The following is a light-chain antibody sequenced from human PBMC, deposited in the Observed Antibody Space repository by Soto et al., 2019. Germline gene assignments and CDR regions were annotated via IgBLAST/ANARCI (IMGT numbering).Light chain of an antibody. Sequence: DLQMTQSPSSLSASVGDRIAITCRAGQSISNYLNWYQQKPGKTPELLIYAASSLQSGVPSRFSGSGSGTDFTLTINSLQPEDFATYYCQQSYSTPPVTFGPGTRVDI. CDR1: QSISNY. CDR2: AAS. J-gene: IGKJ3*01. V-gene: IGKV1-39*01. CDR3: QQSYSTPPVT.